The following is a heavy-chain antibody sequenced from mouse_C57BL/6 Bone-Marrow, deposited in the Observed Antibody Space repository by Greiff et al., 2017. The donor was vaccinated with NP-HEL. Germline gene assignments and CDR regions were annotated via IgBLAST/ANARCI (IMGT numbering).Heavy chain of an antibody. J-gene: IGHJ4*01. CDR1: GYTFTDYE. CDR3: TGNLGHYAMDY. D-gene: IGHD2-1*01. Sequence: QVQLQQSGAELVRPGASVTLSCKASGYTFTDYEMPWVKQTPVHGLEWIGAIDPETGGTAYNQKFKGKAILTADKSSSTAYMELRSLTSEDSAVYYCTGNLGHYAMDYWGQGTSVTVSA. CDR2: IDPETGGT. V-gene: IGHV1-15*01.